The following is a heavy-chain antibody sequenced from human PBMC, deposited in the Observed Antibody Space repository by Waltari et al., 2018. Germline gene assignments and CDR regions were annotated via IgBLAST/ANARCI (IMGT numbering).Heavy chain of an antibody. CDR1: GFPFKSYA. CDR2: ITAFGSGT. V-gene: IGHV3-23*01. D-gene: IGHD1-26*01. Sequence: LLESGGGLVQQGGSLSLSCVASGFPFKSYAMTWVRQAPGMGLELVATITAFGSGTYYGDSVRGRCTISRDNSQNTLYLQVKSLSADDTAVYYCAKGVGASQFFDYWGRGTLVTVSS. J-gene: IGHJ4*02. CDR3: AKGVGASQFFDY.